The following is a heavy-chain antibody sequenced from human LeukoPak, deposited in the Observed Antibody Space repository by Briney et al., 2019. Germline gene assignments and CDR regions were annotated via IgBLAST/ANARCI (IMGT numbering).Heavy chain of an antibody. J-gene: IGHJ4*02. CDR3: AKDHGSSDWYYFDY. V-gene: IGHV3-30*02. CDR2: IHYDGSNN. CDR1: GFTFSSYA. Sequence: PGGSLRLSCAASGFTFSSYAMHWVRQAPGKGLEWVAFIHYDGSNNYYADSVKGRFTISRDNSKNTLYLQMNTLRAVDTAVYYCAKDHGSSDWYYFDYWGQGTLVTVSS. D-gene: IGHD6-13*01.